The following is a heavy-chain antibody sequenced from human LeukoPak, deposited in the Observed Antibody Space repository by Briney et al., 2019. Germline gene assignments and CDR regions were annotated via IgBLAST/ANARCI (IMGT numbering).Heavy chain of an antibody. CDR3: ASIDYYGSGSFWDY. J-gene: IGHJ4*02. V-gene: IGHV4-39*07. CDR2: IYYSGST. D-gene: IGHD3-10*01. CDR1: GGSISSSSYY. Sequence: SETLSLTCTVSGGSISSSSYYWGWIRQPPGKGLEWIGSIYYSGSTYYNPSLKSRVTISVDTSKNQFSLKLSSVTAADTAVYYCASIDYYGSGSFWDYWGQGTLVTVSS.